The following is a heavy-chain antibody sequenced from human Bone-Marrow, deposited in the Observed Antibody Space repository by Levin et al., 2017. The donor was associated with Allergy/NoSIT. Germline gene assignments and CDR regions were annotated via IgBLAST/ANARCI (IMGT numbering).Heavy chain of an antibody. D-gene: IGHD4-17*01. Sequence: GASVKVSCKASGYTFTGYYMHWVRQAPGQGLEWMGWINPNSGGTNYAQKFQGRVTMTRDTSISTAYMELSRLRSDDTAVYYCARDWRVYGDYGGFDYWGQGTLVTVSS. CDR2: INPNSGGT. CDR3: ARDWRVYGDYGGFDY. J-gene: IGHJ4*02. CDR1: GYTFTGYY. V-gene: IGHV1-2*02.